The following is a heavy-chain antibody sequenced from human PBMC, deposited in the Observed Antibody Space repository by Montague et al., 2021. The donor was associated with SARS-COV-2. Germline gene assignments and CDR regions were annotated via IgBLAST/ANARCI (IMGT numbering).Heavy chain of an antibody. CDR3: AHRPTLYSGYVASPFDP. J-gene: IGHJ5*02. Sequence: PALVKPTQTLTLTCTFSGFSLSSRGVGVGWLRQPPGKALEWLALVYWDDDKRYSPSLKSRLTITKDTSRKLVVLTMTNMDPVDTATYYCAHRPTLYSGYVASPFDPWGQGTLVTVSS. D-gene: IGHD5-12*01. CDR2: VYWDDDK. CDR1: GFSLSSRGVG. V-gene: IGHV2-5*02.